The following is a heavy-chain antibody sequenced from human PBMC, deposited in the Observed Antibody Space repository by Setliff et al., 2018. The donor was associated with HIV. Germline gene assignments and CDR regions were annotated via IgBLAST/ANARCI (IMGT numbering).Heavy chain of an antibody. D-gene: IGHD3-9*01. CDR1: GFMFSSYE. CDR2: ISGGGRTI. V-gene: IGHV3-48*03. CDR3: ARFSTGYALFDY. Sequence: GGSLRLSCAASGFMFSSYEMNWVRQAPGKGLEWVSYISGGGRTIYHADSVKGRFTISRDNAKSSLYLQMNSLRAEDTAVYYCARFSTGYALFDYWGQGVLVTVSS. J-gene: IGHJ4*02.